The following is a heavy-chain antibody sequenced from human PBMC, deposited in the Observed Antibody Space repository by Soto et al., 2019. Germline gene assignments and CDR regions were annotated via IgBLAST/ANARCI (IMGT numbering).Heavy chain of an antibody. CDR3: VLWPPYYFDY. V-gene: IGHV3-23*01. D-gene: IGHD3-10*01. J-gene: IGHJ4*02. CDR1: GFTFSSYA. CDR2: ISGSGGST. Sequence: EVQLLESGGGLVQPGGSLRLSCAASGFTFSSYAMSWVRQAPGKGLEWVSAISGSGGSTYYADSVKGRFTISRDNSKITLYLQMHSLRAEDTAVYYCVLWPPYYFDYWGQGTLVTVSS.